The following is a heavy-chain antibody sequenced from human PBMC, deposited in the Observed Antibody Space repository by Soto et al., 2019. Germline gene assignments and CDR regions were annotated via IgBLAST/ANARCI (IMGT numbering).Heavy chain of an antibody. D-gene: IGHD3-22*01. CDR3: AKCYYDSSGYPDY. CDR2: ISGSGANT. CDR1: GFTLTAYA. Sequence: PGGSLRLSCAASGFTLTAYAMSWVRQAPGKGLEWVSGISGSGANTYYADSVRGRFTVSRDYSENTLYLQMDNLRAEDTAVYYCAKCYYDSSGYPDYWGQGTLVTVSS. J-gene: IGHJ4*02. V-gene: IGHV3-23*01.